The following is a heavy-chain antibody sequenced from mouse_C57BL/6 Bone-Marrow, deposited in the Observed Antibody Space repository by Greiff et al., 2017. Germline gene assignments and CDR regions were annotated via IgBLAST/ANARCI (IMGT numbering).Heavy chain of an antibody. J-gene: IGHJ3*01. D-gene: IGHD1-1*01. V-gene: IGHV1-15*01. Sequence: QVQLQQSGAELVRPGASVTLSCKASGYTFTDYEMHWVKQTPVHGLEWIGAIDPETGGTAYNQKFKGKAILTADKSSSTAYMELRSLTSEDSAVYYCRCKGHYYPGWFAYWGQGTLVTVSA. CDR1: GYTFTDYE. CDR3: RCKGHYYPGWFAY. CDR2: IDPETGGT.